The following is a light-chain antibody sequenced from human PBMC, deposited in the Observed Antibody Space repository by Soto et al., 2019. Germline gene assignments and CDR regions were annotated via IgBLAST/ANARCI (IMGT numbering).Light chain of an antibody. CDR1: QSISAY. V-gene: IGKV1-39*01. J-gene: IGKJ1*01. Sequence: IQMTQSPSSMSASVGDRVTITCRASQSISAYLNWYQQKPGKAPKLLIYAASSLQSGVPSRFSGSGSGTDFTLTISSLQPEDFATYYCLQDYNYPRTFGQGTKVDIK. CDR3: LQDYNYPRT. CDR2: AAS.